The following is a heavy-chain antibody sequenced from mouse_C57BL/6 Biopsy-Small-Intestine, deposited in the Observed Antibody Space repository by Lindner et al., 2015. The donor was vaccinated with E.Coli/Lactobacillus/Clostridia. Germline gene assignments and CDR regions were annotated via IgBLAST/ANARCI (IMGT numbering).Heavy chain of an antibody. Sequence: SVKVSCKASGYTFTSYGIHWVRQAPGQRPEWMGWINAGDGDRKYSQKFQGRVTFTRDTSASTAYLELRSLRSEDTAVYYCVRGWVQVSGTLDFWGQGTPVTVSS. J-gene: IGHJ1*01. V-gene: IGHV1-84*02. D-gene: IGHD2-3*01. CDR3: VRGWVQVSGTLDF. CDR2: INAGDGDR. CDR1: GYTFTSYG.